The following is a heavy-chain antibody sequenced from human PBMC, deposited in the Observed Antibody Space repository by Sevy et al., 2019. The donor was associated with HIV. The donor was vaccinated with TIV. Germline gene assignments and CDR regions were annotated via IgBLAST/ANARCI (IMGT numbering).Heavy chain of an antibody. V-gene: IGHV3-30*04. CDR3: AKVGLIWSGLNWFDP. CDR1: GFTFSSYA. J-gene: IGHJ5*02. CDR2: ISYDGSNK. D-gene: IGHD3-3*01. Sequence: GGSLRLSCAASGFTFSSYAMHWVRQAPGKGLEWVAVISYDGSNKYYADSVKGRFTISRDNSKNTLYLQMNSLRAEDTAVYYCAKVGLIWSGLNWFDPWGQGTLVTVSS.